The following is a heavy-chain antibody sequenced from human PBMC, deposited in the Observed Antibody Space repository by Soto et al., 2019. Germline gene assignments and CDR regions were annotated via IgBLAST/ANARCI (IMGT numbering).Heavy chain of an antibody. Sequence: GGSLRLSCAASGFTFSSYSMNWVRQAPGKGLEWVSSISSSSSYIYYADSVKGRFTISRDNAKNSLYLQMNSLRAEDTAVYYCARDFDYGDYVAGWFDPWGQGTLVTVSS. D-gene: IGHD4-17*01. CDR2: ISSSSSYI. J-gene: IGHJ5*02. CDR3: ARDFDYGDYVAGWFDP. CDR1: GFTFSSYS. V-gene: IGHV3-21*01.